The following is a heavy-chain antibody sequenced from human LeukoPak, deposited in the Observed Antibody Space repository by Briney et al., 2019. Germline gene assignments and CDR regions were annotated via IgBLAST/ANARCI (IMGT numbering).Heavy chain of an antibody. Sequence: PSETLSLTCTVSGGSVSRSPYYWGWIRQPPGKGLEWIGSIYYSGSTYYNPSLKSRVTISVDTSNNQFSLKLSSVTAADTAVYYCARGDYYSSDYWGQGTLVTVSS. V-gene: IGHV4-39*07. CDR3: ARGDYYSSDY. J-gene: IGHJ4*02. D-gene: IGHD2-21*02. CDR1: GGSVSRSPYY. CDR2: IYYSGST.